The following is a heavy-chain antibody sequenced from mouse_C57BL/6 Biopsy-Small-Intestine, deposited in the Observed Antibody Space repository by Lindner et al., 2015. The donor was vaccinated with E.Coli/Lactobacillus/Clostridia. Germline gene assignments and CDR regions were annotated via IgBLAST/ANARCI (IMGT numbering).Heavy chain of an antibody. Sequence: VKVSCKASGFTFTTYAINWVRQAPGQGHEWMGWIDTNTGNPTYAQGFTGRFVFSLDTSVTTAYLQISSLKAEDTAVYYCARDQWLLESRGNWFDPWGQGTLVTVSS. D-gene: IGHD2-1*01. CDR2: IDTNTGNP. CDR1: GFTFTTYA. V-gene: IGHV9-3*02. J-gene: IGHJ4*01. CDR3: ARDQWLLESRGNWFDP.